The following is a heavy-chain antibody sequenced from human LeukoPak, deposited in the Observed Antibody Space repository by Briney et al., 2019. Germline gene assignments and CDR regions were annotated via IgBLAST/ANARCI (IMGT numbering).Heavy chain of an antibody. Sequence: SETLSLTCAVYGESFSGYYWSWIRQPPGKRLEWIGEINHSGSTNYNPSLKSRVTISLDTSRNQFSLKLNSVTAADTAVYYCAKSNGYGLVDIWGQGTMVTVSS. CDR2: INHSGST. V-gene: IGHV4-34*01. D-gene: IGHD3-10*01. CDR3: AKSNGYGLVDI. CDR1: GESFSGYY. J-gene: IGHJ3*02.